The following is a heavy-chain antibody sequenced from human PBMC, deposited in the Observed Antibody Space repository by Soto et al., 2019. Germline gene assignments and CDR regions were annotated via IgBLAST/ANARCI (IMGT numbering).Heavy chain of an antibody. Sequence: LRLSCAASGFTFSSYWMHWVRQAPGKGLVWVSRINSDGSSTSYADSVKGRFTISRDNAKNTLYLQMNSLRAEDTAVYYCASEPPAAPVALDYWGHGTLATVSS. J-gene: IGHJ4*01. CDR3: ASEPPAAPVALDY. CDR2: INSDGSST. D-gene: IGHD6-19*01. CDR1: GFTFSSYW. V-gene: IGHV3-74*01.